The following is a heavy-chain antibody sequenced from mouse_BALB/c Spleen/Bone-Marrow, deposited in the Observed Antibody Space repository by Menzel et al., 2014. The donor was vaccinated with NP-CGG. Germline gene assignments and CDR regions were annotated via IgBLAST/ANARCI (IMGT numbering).Heavy chain of an antibody. Sequence: EVQGVESGGGLVQPGGSRKLSCAASGFTFSDYGMAWVRQAPGKGPEWVAFISNLAYSIYYADTVTGRFTISRENAKNTLYLEMSSLRSEDTAMYYCARDIDGYYDYAMDYWGQGTSVTVSS. CDR2: ISNLAYSI. J-gene: IGHJ4*01. CDR3: ARDIDGYYDYAMDY. D-gene: IGHD2-3*01. V-gene: IGHV5-15*02. CDR1: GFTFSDYG.